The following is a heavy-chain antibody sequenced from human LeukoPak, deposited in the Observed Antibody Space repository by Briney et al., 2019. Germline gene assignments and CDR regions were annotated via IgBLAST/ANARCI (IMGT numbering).Heavy chain of an antibody. CDR1: GGTLSSYA. Sequence: SVKVSCKASGGTLSSYAISWVRQAPGQGLEWMGGIIPIFGTANYAQKFQGRVTITADESTSTAYMELSSLRSEDTAVYYCARGAYDFWSGYRPHYYYYYYMDVWGKGTTVTVSS. V-gene: IGHV1-69*13. D-gene: IGHD3-3*01. CDR3: ARGAYDFWSGYRPHYYYYYYMDV. CDR2: IIPIFGTA. J-gene: IGHJ6*03.